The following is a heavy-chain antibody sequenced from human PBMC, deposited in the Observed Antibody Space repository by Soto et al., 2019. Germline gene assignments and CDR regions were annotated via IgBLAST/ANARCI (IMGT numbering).Heavy chain of an antibody. J-gene: IGHJ4*02. CDR3: AKDRGGDCPDNSCYFGADY. CDR1: GFTFSSYG. V-gene: IGHV3-30*18. CDR2: ISDTGSSH. Sequence: GGSLRLSCVGSGFTFSSYGMHWVRQAPGKGLECVAVISDTGSSHYYAASVEGRFTISRENSKNTLSLHMDRLRVEDTAVYYCAKDRGGDCPDNSCYFGADYWGQGTPDTVSS. D-gene: IGHD2-2*01.